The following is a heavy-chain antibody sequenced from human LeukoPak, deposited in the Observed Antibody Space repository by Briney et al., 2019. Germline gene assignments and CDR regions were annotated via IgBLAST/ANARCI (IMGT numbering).Heavy chain of an antibody. CDR1: GGSISSYY. CDR2: IYYSGST. D-gene: IGHD2-2*01. J-gene: IGHJ4*02. Sequence: SETLSLTCTVSGGSISSYYWSWIRQTPGKGLEWIGYIYYSGSTNYNPSLKSRVNISVDTSKNQFSLKLSSVTAADTALYYCASLYCSSTSCYLFYWGQGTLVTVSS. V-gene: IGHV4-59*08. CDR3: ASLYCSSTSCYLFY.